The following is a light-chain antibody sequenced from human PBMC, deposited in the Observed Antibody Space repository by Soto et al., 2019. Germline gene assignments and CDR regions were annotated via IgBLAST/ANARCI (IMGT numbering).Light chain of an antibody. CDR2: DTS. Sequence: QAVVTQEPSLTVSPGGTVTLTCGSSTGAVTSGHYPYWFQQKPGQAPRTLIYDTSNKHSWTPARFSGSLLGGKAALTLWGAQLEDEAGYYCLLSYRGARPSVVFGGGTTLTVL. CDR3: LLSYRGARPSVV. V-gene: IGLV7-46*01. CDR1: TGAVTSGHY. J-gene: IGLJ2*01.